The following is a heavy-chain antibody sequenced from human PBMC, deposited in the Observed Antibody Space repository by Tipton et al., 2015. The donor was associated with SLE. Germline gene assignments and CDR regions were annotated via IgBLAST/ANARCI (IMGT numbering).Heavy chain of an antibody. D-gene: IGHD6-13*01. V-gene: IGHV4-34*01. CDR1: GGSFSGYY. CDR3: ARGRVAAVYYYYYYYMDV. Sequence: GLVKPSETLSLTCAVYGGSFSGYYWSWIRQPPGKGLEWIGEINHSGSTNYNPSLKSRVTISVDTSKNQFSLKLSSVTAADTAVYYCARGRVAAVYYYYYYYMDVWGKGTTVTVSS. CDR2: INHSGST. J-gene: IGHJ6*03.